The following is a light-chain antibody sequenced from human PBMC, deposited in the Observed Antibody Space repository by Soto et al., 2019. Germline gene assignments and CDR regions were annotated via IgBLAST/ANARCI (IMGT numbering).Light chain of an antibody. Sequence: QSVLTQPPSASGTPGQGVTISCSGGSSNIGTNSVNWYQQLPGRAPKFLIYNNDLRPSGVPDRFSGSKSGTSASLAISGLQSEDEADYYCAAWDDSLNGFYVFGIGTKVTVL. J-gene: IGLJ1*01. CDR2: NND. CDR3: AAWDDSLNGFYV. CDR1: SSNIGTNS. V-gene: IGLV1-44*01.